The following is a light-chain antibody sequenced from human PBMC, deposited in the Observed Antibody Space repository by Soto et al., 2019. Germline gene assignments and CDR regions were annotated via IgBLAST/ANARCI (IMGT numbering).Light chain of an antibody. Sequence: EIMMTQSTATLSVSPGERATLSCRASQSVSSNLAWYQQKPSQAPRLLIYGASTRATGIPARFSGRGSGTKFTLSISSLQSEDFAVYYCQQYNNWSPWTFGKGTKVNIK. CDR1: QSVSSN. J-gene: IGKJ1*01. CDR2: GAS. CDR3: QQYNNWSPWT. V-gene: IGKV3-15*01.